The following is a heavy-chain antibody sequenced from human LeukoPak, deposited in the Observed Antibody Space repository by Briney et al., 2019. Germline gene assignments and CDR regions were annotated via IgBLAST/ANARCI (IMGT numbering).Heavy chain of an antibody. CDR1: GGSISSYY. CDR3: ARVGYDILTGHVFDY. D-gene: IGHD3-9*01. V-gene: IGHV4-59*01. CDR2: IYYSGST. J-gene: IGHJ4*02. Sequence: SETLSLTCTVSGGSISSYYWSWIRQPPGKGLEWIGYIYYSGSTNYNPSLKSRVTISVDTSKNQFSLKLSSVTAADTAVYYCARVGYDILTGHVFDYWGQGTLVTVSS.